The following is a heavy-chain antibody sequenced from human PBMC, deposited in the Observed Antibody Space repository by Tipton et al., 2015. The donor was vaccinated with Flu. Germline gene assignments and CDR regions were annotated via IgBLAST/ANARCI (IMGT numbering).Heavy chain of an antibody. CDR1: GFTSDDYA. CDR3: VSRWVNYYYYGVDV. D-gene: IGHD1-26*01. V-gene: IGHV3-9*02. J-gene: IGHJ6*02. CDR2: LNWDNSPI. Sequence: SLRLSCAASGFTSDDYALHWVRQVPGKGLEWVSGLNWDNSPIGYADSVKGRFTISRDNAKDSLYLQMNSLRPEDTAFYYCVSRWVNYYYYGVDVWGQGTTVTVSS.